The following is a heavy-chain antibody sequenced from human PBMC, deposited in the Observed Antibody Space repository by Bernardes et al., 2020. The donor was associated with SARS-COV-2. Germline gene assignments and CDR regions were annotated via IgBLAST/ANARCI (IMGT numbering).Heavy chain of an antibody. Sequence: SETLSLTCTVSGGSISSYYWGWIRQPAGKGLEWIGRIYTSGSTNYNPSLKSRVTMSVDTSKNQFSLKLSSVTAADTAVYYCASAYSSSWYAAFDIWGQGTMVTVSS. J-gene: IGHJ3*02. CDR1: GGSISSYY. CDR2: IYTSGST. V-gene: IGHV4-4*07. CDR3: ASAYSSSWYAAFDI. D-gene: IGHD6-13*01.